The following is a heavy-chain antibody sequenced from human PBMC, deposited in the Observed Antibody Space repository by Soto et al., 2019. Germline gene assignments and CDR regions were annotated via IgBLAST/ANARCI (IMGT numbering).Heavy chain of an antibody. D-gene: IGHD2-2*01. CDR2: INAGNGNT. CDR1: GYTFTSYA. V-gene: IGHV1-3*01. Sequence: ASVKVSCKASGYTFTSYAMHWVRQAPGQRLERMGWINAGNGNTKYSQKFQGRVTITRDTSASTAYMELSSLRSEDTAVYYCARARAERDIVVVPAAMPPIDYWGQGTLVTVSS. CDR3: ARARAERDIVVVPAAMPPIDY. J-gene: IGHJ4*02.